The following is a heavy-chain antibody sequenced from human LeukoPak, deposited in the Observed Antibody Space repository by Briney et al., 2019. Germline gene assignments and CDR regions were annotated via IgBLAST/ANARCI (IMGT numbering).Heavy chain of an antibody. CDR2: IKQDGSEK. J-gene: IGHJ6*02. V-gene: IGHV3-7*01. Sequence: GGSLRPSCAASGFTFSSYWMSWVRQAPGKGLEWVANIKQDGSEKCYVDSVKGRFAISRDNAKNSLYLQMNSLRAEDTAVYYCARDVRITMVRGVTLYYYYYGMDVWGQGTTVTVSS. CDR1: GFTFSSYW. D-gene: IGHD3-10*01. CDR3: ARDVRITMVRGVTLYYYYYGMDV.